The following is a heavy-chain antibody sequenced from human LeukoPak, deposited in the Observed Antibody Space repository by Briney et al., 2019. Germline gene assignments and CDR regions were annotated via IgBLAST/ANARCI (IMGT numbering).Heavy chain of an antibody. CDR1: GGSFSGYY. Sequence: SETLSLTWAVYGGSFSGYYWSWIRQPPGKGLEWIGEINHSGSTNYNPSLKSRVTISVDTSKNQFSLQLNSVTPEDTAVYYCARAVMTTVVTPYLYYYYYMDVWGKGTTVTVSS. D-gene: IGHD4-23*01. J-gene: IGHJ6*03. V-gene: IGHV4-34*01. CDR3: ARAVMTTVVTPYLYYYYYMDV. CDR2: INHSGST.